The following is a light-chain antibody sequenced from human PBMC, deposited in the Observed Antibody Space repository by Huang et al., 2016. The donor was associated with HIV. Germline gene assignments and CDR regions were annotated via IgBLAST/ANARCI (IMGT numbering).Light chain of an antibody. J-gene: IGKJ4*01. CDR1: QDISNF. CDR3: QHYDNLSLT. Sequence: DIQMTQSPSSLSASVGDRVSITCQTSQDISNFLNWYQQKPGKAPKLLIYDASTLETGVPSRFSGSGSGTNFTFTIRSLQPEDLATYYCQHYDNLSLTFGGGTKVEIK. V-gene: IGKV1-33*01. CDR2: DAS.